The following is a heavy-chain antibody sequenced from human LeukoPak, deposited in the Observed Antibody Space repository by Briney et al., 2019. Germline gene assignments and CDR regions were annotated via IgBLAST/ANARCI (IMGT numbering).Heavy chain of an antibody. V-gene: IGHV3-30*18. Sequence: TGGSLRLSCAASGFTFSSYGMHWVRQAPGKGLEWVAVISYDGSNKYYADSVKGRFTISRDNSKNTLYLQMNSLRAEDTAVYYCAKDRYSGYDSAVDYWGQGTLVTVSS. J-gene: IGHJ4*02. CDR3: AKDRYSGYDSAVDY. D-gene: IGHD5-12*01. CDR2: ISYDGSNK. CDR1: GFTFSSYG.